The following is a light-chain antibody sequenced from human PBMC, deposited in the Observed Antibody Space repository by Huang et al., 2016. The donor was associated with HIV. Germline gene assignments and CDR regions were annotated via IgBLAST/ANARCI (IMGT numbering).Light chain of an antibody. J-gene: IGKJ1*01. Sequence: EIVMTQSPATLSVSPGERATLSCRASQSVSSNLAWYQQKPGQAPRLLIYGASTRATGIPARFSGSGSRTEFILTISSLQSEDFAVYYCQQYDNWPPRGTFGQGTKVEIK. CDR1: QSVSSN. CDR2: GAS. CDR3: QQYDNWPPRGT. V-gene: IGKV3-15*01.